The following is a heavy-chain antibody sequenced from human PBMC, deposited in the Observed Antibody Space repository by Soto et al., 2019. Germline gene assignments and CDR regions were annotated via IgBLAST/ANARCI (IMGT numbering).Heavy chain of an antibody. CDR3: AKERRAAITMVRGVPGINWFDP. CDR1: GFTFSSYG. J-gene: IGHJ5*02. D-gene: IGHD3-10*01. Sequence: GGSLRLSCAASGFTFSSYGMHWVRQAPGKGLEWVAVISYDGSNKYYADSVKGRFTISRDNSKNTLYLQMNSLRAEDTAVYYCAKERRAAITMVRGVPGINWFDPWGQGT. V-gene: IGHV3-30*18. CDR2: ISYDGSNK.